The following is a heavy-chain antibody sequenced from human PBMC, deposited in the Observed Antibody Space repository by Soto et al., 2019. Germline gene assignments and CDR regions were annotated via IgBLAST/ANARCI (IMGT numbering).Heavy chain of an antibody. V-gene: IGHV3-21*01. J-gene: IGHJ3*01. CDR1: GFSFTSYT. CDR3: ARDSLHTSPSDTLDV. Sequence: VGSLRLSCAASGFSFTSYTVNWVRQAPGKGLEWVSSITGSSTYIYYADSVRGRFTVSRDNARDSLFLQMNSLRAEDTAVYYCARDSLHTSPSDTLDVWGRGTLVTVSS. CDR2: ITGSSTYI.